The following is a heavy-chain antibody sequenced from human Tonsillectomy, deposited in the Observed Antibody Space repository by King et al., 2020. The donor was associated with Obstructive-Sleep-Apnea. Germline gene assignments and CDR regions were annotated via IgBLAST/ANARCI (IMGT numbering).Heavy chain of an antibody. J-gene: IGHJ3*02. CDR1: GFTFSSNY. CDR3: AREGKGLSAFDI. CDR2: IYGVVST. V-gene: IGHV3-53*04. Sequence: VQLVESGGGLVQPGGSLRLSCAASGFTFSSNYMIWFRQAPGKGLEGVSFIYGVVSTYYSDSVRGRFTISRHNSKNTLYLQMNSLRAEDTAVYYCAREGKGLSAFDIWGQGTMVTVSS. D-gene: IGHD3/OR15-3a*01.